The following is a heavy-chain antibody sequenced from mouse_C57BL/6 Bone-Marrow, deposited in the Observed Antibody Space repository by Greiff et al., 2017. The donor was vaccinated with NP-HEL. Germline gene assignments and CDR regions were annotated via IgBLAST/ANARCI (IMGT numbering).Heavy chain of an antibody. J-gene: IGHJ2*01. CDR2: IYPGDGDT. Sequence: VKLMESGAELVKPGASVKISCKASGYAFSSYWMNWVKQRPGKGLEWIGQIYPGDGDTNYNGKFKGKATLTADKSSSTAYMQLSSLTSEDSAVYFCASYYGSSPFDYWGQGTTLTVSS. D-gene: IGHD1-1*01. CDR3: ASYYGSSPFDY. CDR1: GYAFSSYW. V-gene: IGHV1-80*01.